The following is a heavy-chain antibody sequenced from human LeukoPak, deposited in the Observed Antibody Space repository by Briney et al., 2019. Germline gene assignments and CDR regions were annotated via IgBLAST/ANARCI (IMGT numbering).Heavy chain of an antibody. D-gene: IGHD6-6*01. CDR2: IYYSGST. CDR1: GGSLSSYY. CDR3: ARVYSSSPNYYYYYMDV. J-gene: IGHJ6*03. Sequence: SETLSLTCTVSGGSLSSYYWSWIRQPPGKGLEWIGYIYYSGSTNYNPSLKSRVTISVDTSKNQFSLKLSSVTAADTAVYYCARVYSSSPNYYYYYMDVWGKGTTVTVSS. V-gene: IGHV4-59*01.